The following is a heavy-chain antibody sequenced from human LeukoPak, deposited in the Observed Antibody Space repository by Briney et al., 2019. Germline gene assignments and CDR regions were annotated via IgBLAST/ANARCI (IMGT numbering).Heavy chain of an antibody. CDR3: ASGSSSSSSPAFDI. V-gene: IGHV3-74*01. J-gene: IGHJ3*02. Sequence: PGGSLRLSCAASGFTFSSYWMHWVRQAPGKGLVWVSRINTDGSSTTYADSVKGRFTISRDNAKNTLYLQMNSLRVEDTAVYYCASGSSSSSSPAFDIWGQGTMVTVSS. CDR2: INTDGSST. CDR1: GFTFSSYW. D-gene: IGHD6-6*01.